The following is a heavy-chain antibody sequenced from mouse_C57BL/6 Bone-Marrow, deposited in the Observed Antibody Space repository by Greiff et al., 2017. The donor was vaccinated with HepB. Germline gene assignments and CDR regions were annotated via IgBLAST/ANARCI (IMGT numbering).Heavy chain of an antibody. V-gene: IGHV5-6*01. D-gene: IGHD2-1*01. CDR3: ARDGNYGAWFAY. Sequence: EVQLVESGGDLVKPGGSLKLSCAASGFTFSSYGMSWVRQTPDKRLEWVATISSGGSYTYYPDSVKGRFTISRDNAKNTLYLQMSSLKSEDTAMYYCARDGNYGAWFAYWGQGTLVTVSA. CDR2: ISSGGSYT. J-gene: IGHJ3*01. CDR1: GFTFSSYG.